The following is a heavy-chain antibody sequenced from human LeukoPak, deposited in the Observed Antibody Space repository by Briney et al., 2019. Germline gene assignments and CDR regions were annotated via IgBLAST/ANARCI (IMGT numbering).Heavy chain of an antibody. D-gene: IGHD3-22*01. CDR1: GFTFSSYG. CDR3: ARDGNFCSGYYLCAFDI. CDR2: IWYDGSNK. Sequence: GGSLRLSCAASGFTFSSYGMHWVRQAPGKGLEWVAVIWYDGSNKYYADSVKGRFTISRDNSKNTLYLQMNSLRAEDTAVYYCARDGNFCSGYYLCAFDIWGQGTMVTVSS. J-gene: IGHJ3*02. V-gene: IGHV3-33*01.